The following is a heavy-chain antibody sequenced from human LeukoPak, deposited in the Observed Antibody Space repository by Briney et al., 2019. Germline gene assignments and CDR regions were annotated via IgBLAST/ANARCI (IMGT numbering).Heavy chain of an antibody. CDR1: GFTFSSYW. CDR3: ARELGYCSGGSCYSLGWFDP. CDR2: IKQDGSEK. V-gene: IGHV3-7*01. J-gene: IGHJ5*02. Sequence: GGSLRLSCAASGFTFSSYWMSWVRQAPGKGLEWVANIKQDGSEKYYVDSVKGRFTISRDNAKNSLYLQMNSLRAEDTAVYYCARELGYCSGGSCYSLGWFDPWGQGTLVTVSS. D-gene: IGHD2-15*01.